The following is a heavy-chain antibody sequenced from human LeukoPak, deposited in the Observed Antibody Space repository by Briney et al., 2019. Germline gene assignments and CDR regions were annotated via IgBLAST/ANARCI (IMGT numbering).Heavy chain of an antibody. D-gene: IGHD1-14*01. Sequence: SETLSLTCAVYSGSFRDYYWSWIRQSPGKGLEWIGQISHDGSTAYKSSLKSRATISVDPSKNQFSLQLTSVTAADTAVYYCVRGPNDSDHDFDYWAQGTLVSVSS. V-gene: IGHV4-34*01. CDR2: ISHDGST. CDR3: VRGPNDSDHDFDY. J-gene: IGHJ4*02. CDR1: SGSFRDYY.